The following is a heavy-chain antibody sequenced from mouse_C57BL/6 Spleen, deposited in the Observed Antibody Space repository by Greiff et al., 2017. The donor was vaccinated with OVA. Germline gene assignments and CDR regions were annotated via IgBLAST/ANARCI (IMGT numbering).Heavy chain of an antibody. V-gene: IGHV1-9*01. Sequence: QVQLQQSGAELMKPGASVKLSCKASGYTFTGYWIEWVKQRPGHGLEWIGEIFPGGGSTNYNEKFKGKATFTADTTSNTAYMQLSSLTTEDSAIYYCARDDGSSSFAYWGQGTLVTVSA. D-gene: IGHD1-1*01. CDR2: IFPGGGST. J-gene: IGHJ3*01. CDR1: GYTFTGYW. CDR3: ARDDGSSSFAY.